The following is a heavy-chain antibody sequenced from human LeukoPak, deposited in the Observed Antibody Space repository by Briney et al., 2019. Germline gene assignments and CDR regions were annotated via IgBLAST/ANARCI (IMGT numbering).Heavy chain of an antibody. CDR1: GFTYSSHA. J-gene: IGHJ5*02. D-gene: IGHD2-2*01. CDR3: AKVTSWSFT. V-gene: IGHV3-23*01. CDR2: ISGSGGNT. Sequence: GGSLRLSCAASGFTYSSHAMRWARRAPGRGLGWVSVISGSGGNTYYADSGTGRFTISRDNSKDTLFLQMNSLRAEDTAVYYCAKVTSWSFTWGQGTLVTVSS.